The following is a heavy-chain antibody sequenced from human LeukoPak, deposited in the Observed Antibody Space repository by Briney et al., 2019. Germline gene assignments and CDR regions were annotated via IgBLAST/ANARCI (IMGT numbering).Heavy chain of an antibody. CDR3: AKGASIAAAGTGGIWYFDY. Sequence: GGSLRLSCVASGFIVSGNYMSWVRQAPGKGLECVSVLYSGGNTYYADSVKGRFTISRDNSKNTLYLQMNNLRAEDTAVYYCAKGASIAAAGTGGIWYFDYWGQGTVVTVSS. CDR2: LYSGGNT. D-gene: IGHD6-13*01. V-gene: IGHV3-53*01. CDR1: GFIVSGNY. J-gene: IGHJ4*02.